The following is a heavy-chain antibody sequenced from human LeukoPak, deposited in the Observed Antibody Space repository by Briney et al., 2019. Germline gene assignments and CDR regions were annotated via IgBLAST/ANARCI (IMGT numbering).Heavy chain of an antibody. V-gene: IGHV1-46*01. CDR3: ARDGRYCGSTSCRLNWFDP. J-gene: IGHJ5*02. Sequence: ASVKVSCKASGYTFTTYYMHWVRQAPGQGLEWMGIINPSGGSTSYAQKFQGRVTMTRDTSTSTIHMELSSLRSEDTAVYYCARDGRYCGSTSCRLNWFDPWGQGTLVTVSS. CDR1: GYTFTTYY. CDR2: INPSGGST. D-gene: IGHD2-2*01.